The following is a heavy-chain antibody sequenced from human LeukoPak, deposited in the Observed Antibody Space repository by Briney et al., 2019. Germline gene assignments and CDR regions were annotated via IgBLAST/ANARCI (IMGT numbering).Heavy chain of an antibody. V-gene: IGHV3-30-3*01. CDR3: ARGGYVYGSGSYSDIDY. CDR2: ISYDGSNK. D-gene: IGHD3-10*01. Sequence: GGSLRLSCAASGFTSSSYAMHWVRQAPGKGLEWVAVISYDGSNKYYADSVKGRFTISRDNSKNTLYLQMNSLRPEDTAVYYCARGGYVYGSGSYSDIDYWGQGTLVTVSS. J-gene: IGHJ4*02. CDR1: GFTSSSYA.